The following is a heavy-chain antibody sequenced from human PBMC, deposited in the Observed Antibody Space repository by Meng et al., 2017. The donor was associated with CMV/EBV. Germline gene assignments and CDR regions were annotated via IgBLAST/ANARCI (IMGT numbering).Heavy chain of an antibody. V-gene: IGHV3-23*01. J-gene: IGHJ4*02. CDR1: GFTFSSYA. Sequence: GESLKISCAASGFTFSSYAMSWVRQAPGKGLEWVSAISGSGGSTYYADSVKGRFTISRDNSKSTLYLQMNSLRAEDTAVYYCASRWGDYWGQGTLVTVSS. D-gene: IGHD3-16*01. CDR3: ASRWGDY. CDR2: ISGSGGST.